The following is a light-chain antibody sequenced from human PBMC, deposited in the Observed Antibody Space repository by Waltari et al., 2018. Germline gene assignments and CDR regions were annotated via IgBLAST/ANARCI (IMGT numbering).Light chain of an antibody. V-gene: IGKV1-5*03. Sequence: IQMTQSPSTLSASVGDRVTITCRASQSMSIFFSWYQQKPGIAPKLLLSKASTLQSGVPSRFSGSGSGTEITLTISDLHPDDFATYYCQQYNTYPVTFGGGTKVEIK. J-gene: IGKJ4*01. CDR3: QQYNTYPVT. CDR1: QSMSIF. CDR2: KAS.